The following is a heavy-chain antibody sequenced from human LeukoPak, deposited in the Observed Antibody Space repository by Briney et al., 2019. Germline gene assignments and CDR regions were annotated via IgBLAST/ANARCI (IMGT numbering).Heavy chain of an antibody. J-gene: IGHJ4*02. Sequence: SETLSLTCAVSGVPFSNYYWSWVRQSPSQGLEWIGEINHSGYTNYNPSLKSRVIMSIDTSKNQFSLKLTSVTAADAGVYYCTRAVAGHPDWGQGTLVTVSS. CDR1: GVPFSNYY. V-gene: IGHV4-34*01. CDR2: INHSGYT. D-gene: IGHD6-19*01. CDR3: TRAVAGHPD.